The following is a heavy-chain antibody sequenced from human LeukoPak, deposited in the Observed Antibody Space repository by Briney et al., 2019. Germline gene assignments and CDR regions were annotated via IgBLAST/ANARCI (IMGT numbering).Heavy chain of an antibody. CDR1: GGSFSGYY. V-gene: IGHV4-34*01. Sequence: SETLSLTCAVYGGSFSGYYWSWIRQPPGKGLEWIGEINHSGSTFYNPSLKSRVTISVDTSKNQFSLKLSSVTAADTAVYYCARGYSSSWYFNWFDPWGQGTLVTVSS. CDR3: ARGYSSSWYFNWFDP. J-gene: IGHJ5*02. CDR2: INHSGST. D-gene: IGHD6-13*01.